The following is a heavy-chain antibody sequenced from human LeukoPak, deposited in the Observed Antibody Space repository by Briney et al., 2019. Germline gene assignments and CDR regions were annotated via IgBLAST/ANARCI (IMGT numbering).Heavy chain of an antibody. CDR1: GGSISGYY. J-gene: IGHJ4*02. V-gene: IGHV4-4*07. D-gene: IGHD5-18*01. Sequence: SETLSLTCTVSGGSISGYYWSWIRQSAGKGLEWSRRIYITGSTNYNPSLKSRATMSIDTSKNQFSLRVSSVAAADTSVYYCARDGLYTSGYSYFDYWGQGTLVSVSS. CDR3: ARDGLYTSGYSYFDY. CDR2: IYITGST.